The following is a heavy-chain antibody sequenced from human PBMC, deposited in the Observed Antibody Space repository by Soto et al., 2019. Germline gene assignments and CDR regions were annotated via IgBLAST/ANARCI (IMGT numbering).Heavy chain of an antibody. J-gene: IGHJ4*02. V-gene: IGHV5-51*01. CDR1: GYSFTTYW. CDR2: IYPDDSDT. D-gene: IGHD5-12*01. Sequence: EVQLEQSAAEVKKPGESLQISCKASGYSFTTYWIGWVRQMPGKGLEWMGIIYPDDSDTRYSPSFQGQVTISADRSISTAYLQWSSLQASDTAMYFCARAGDGYNYEVDYWGQGTLVTVSS. CDR3: ARAGDGYNYEVDY.